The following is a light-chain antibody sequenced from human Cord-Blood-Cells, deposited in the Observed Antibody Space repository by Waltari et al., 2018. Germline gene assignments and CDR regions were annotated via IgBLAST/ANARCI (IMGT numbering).Light chain of an antibody. Sequence: QSVLTQPPSVSGVPGQRVTIPCTGSSTNIGAGYDLHWYQQLPGTAPKLLIYGNSNRPSGVPDRFSGSKSGTSASLAITGLQAEDEADYYCQSYDSSHWVFGGGTKLTVL. J-gene: IGLJ3*02. CDR3: QSYDSSHWV. CDR2: GNS. V-gene: IGLV1-40*01. CDR1: STNIGAGYD.